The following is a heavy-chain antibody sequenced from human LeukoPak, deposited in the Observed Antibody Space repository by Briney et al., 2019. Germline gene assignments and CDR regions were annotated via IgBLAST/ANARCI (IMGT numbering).Heavy chain of an antibody. Sequence: PSETLSLTCTVSGDSIRIYYWSWLRQPPGEGLEWIGYFNYSGATNYNHPLMSRVTISRDTSKNQLPLKLSSVTAADTAVYFCARVPARRVVTTPTYSDYWGQGTLVTVSS. D-gene: IGHD2-21*02. J-gene: IGHJ4*02. CDR3: ARVPARRVVTTPTYSDY. V-gene: IGHV4-59*01. CDR1: GDSIRIYY. CDR2: FNYSGAT.